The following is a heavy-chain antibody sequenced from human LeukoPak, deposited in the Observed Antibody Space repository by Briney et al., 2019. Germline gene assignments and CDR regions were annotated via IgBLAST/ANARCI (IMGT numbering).Heavy chain of an antibody. J-gene: IGHJ4*02. D-gene: IGHD6-13*01. CDR1: GYTFTGYY. CDR3: ARQSNTPAGDFDY. Sequence: ASVKVSCKASGYTFTGYYMHWARQAPGQGLEWMGWINPNSGGTNYAQRFQGRVTMTRDSRVTMTRGTSISAAYMELSRLRSDDTAVYYCARQSNTPAGDFDYWGQGTLVTVSS. CDR2: INPNSGGT. V-gene: IGHV1-2*02.